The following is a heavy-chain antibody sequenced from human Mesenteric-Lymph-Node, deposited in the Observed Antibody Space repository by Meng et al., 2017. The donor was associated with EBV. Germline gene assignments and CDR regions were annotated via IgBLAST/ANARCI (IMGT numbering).Heavy chain of an antibody. D-gene: IGHD4-17*01. CDR3: ARATEYGYYDY. CDR2: ISYEGSDK. V-gene: IGHV3-30-3*01. Sequence: AERVGWGGGVVKTGRSLRICCGASGFTFSTYALHWVRQDAGKGLGWVAVISYEGSDKYYVESVKGRFTISRDNSENTLYLEMDRLTADDTAVYYCARATEYGYYDYWGQGTLVTVSS. J-gene: IGHJ4*02. CDR1: GFTFSTYA.